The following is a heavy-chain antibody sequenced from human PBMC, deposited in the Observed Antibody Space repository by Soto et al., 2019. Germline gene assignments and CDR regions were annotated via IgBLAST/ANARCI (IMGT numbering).Heavy chain of an antibody. CDR1: GFTFSSYG. Sequence: QVQLVESGGGVVQPGRSLRLSCAASGFTFSSYGMHWVRQAPGKGLEWVAVISYDGSNKYYADSVKGRFTISRDNSKNTLYLQMNSLRAEDTAVYYCATEGELLPSRFDYWGQGTLVTVSS. D-gene: IGHD1-26*01. CDR2: ISYDGSNK. CDR3: ATEGELLPSRFDY. V-gene: IGHV3-30*03. J-gene: IGHJ4*02.